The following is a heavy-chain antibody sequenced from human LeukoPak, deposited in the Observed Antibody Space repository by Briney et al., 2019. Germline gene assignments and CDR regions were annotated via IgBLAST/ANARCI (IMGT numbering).Heavy chain of an antibody. Sequence: ASVKVSCKASRYTFIDYYIHWVRQAPGQGIEWMGWINPNSGGTSYAQKFQGRVTMTRDTSISTAYMDLSSLRSDDTAVCYCARGGWVRGVITRNGLDYWGQGTLVTVSS. CDR1: RYTFIDYY. D-gene: IGHD3-10*01. CDR2: INPNSGGT. J-gene: IGHJ4*02. V-gene: IGHV1-2*02. CDR3: ARGGWVRGVITRNGLDY.